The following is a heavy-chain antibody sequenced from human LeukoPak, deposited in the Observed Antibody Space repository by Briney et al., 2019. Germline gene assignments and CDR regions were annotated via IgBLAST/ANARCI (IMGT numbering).Heavy chain of an antibody. V-gene: IGHV3-66*01. Sequence: GGSLRLSCAASGFTFSSYAMSWVRQAPGKGLEWVSVIYSGGSTYYAHSVKGRFTISRDNSKNTLYLQMNSLRAEDTAVYYCARGGSFDYWGQGTLVTVSS. J-gene: IGHJ4*02. CDR1: GFTFSSYA. CDR3: ARGGSFDY. D-gene: IGHD1-26*01. CDR2: IYSGGST.